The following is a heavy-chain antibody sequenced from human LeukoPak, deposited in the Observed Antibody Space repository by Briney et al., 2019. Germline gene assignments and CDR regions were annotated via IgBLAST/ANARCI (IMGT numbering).Heavy chain of an antibody. CDR2: FDPEDGET. D-gene: IGHD2-15*01. CDR3: ATENGRYCSGGSCYSKGLFDP. J-gene: IGHJ5*02. CDR1: GYTLTELS. Sequence: ASVKVSCKVSGYTLTELSMHWVRQAPGKGLEWGGGFDPEDGETICAQKFQGRVTMTEDTSTDTAYMELSSLRSEDTAVYYCATENGRYCSGGSCYSKGLFDPWGQGTLVTVSS. V-gene: IGHV1-24*01.